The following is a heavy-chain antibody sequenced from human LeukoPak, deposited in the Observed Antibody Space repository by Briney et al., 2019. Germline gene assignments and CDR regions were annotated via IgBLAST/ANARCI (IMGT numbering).Heavy chain of an antibody. J-gene: IGHJ3*02. CDR2: IYSGGST. CDR3: AGNYYVEYFDI. D-gene: IGHD3-10*02. V-gene: IGHV3-66*02. CDR1: GFTVSSNY. Sequence: PGGSLRLSCAASGFTVSSNYMSWVCQAQGKGLEWVSVIYSGGSTYYADSVKGRFTISRDNSKNTLYLQMNSLRAEDTAVYYCAGNYYVEYFDIWGQGTMVTVSS.